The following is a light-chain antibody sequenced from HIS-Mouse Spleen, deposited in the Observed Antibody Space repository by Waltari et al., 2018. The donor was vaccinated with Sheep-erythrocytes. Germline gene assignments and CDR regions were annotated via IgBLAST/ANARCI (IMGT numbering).Light chain of an antibody. CDR1: KLGDKY. CDR2: QDS. V-gene: IGLV3-1*01. J-gene: IGLJ1*01. Sequence: SYELTQPPSVSVSPGQTASITCPGAKLGDKYSCWYQQKPGRYPVLVIYQDSKRPSGIPERFSGSNSGNTATLTISGTQAMDEADYYCQAWDSSTYVFGTGTKVTVL. CDR3: QAWDSSTYV.